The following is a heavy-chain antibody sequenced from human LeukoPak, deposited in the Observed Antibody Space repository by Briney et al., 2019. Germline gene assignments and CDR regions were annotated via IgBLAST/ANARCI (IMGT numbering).Heavy chain of an antibody. CDR1: HDSSYSSIYY. CDR2: IDYSGNT. Sequence: SETLSLTCAVSHDSSYSSIYYWGWVRQPSGKGLEWIGTIDYSGNTYYNPSLKSRATISTDTSRSQFSLNLSSVTAADTAVYYCAREYSSSWYVEAFDIWGQGTMVTVSS. D-gene: IGHD6-13*01. V-gene: IGHV4-39*07. J-gene: IGHJ3*02. CDR3: AREYSSSWYVEAFDI.